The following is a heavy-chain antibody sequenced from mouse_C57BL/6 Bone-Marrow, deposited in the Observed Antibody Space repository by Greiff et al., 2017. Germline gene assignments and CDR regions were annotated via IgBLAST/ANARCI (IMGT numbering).Heavy chain of an antibody. CDR2: IDPSDSYP. V-gene: IGHV1-50*01. CDR1: GYTFTSYW. CDR3: ARIYYFDY. Sequence: QVQLQQPGAELVKPGASVKLSCKASGYTFTSYWMQWVKQRPGQGLEWIGEIDPSDSYPNYNQKFKGKATLTVDTSSSTAYMQLSSLTSEDSAVYYCARIYYFDYWGQGTTLTVSS. J-gene: IGHJ2*01.